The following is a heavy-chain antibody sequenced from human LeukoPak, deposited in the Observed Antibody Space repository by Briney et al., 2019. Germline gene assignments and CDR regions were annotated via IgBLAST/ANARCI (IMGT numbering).Heavy chain of an antibody. CDR2: INNDDSST. J-gene: IGHJ4*02. V-gene: IGHV3-74*01. Sequence: GGSLRLSCAASGFTFSRYWMHWVRQAPGKGLVWVSRINNDDSSTSYADSVKGRFTISRDNAKNTLYLQMNSLRAEDTAMYYCAKGYGDYLIPPFDYWGQGTLVTVSS. CDR1: GFTFSRYW. CDR3: AKGYGDYLIPPFDY. D-gene: IGHD4-17*01.